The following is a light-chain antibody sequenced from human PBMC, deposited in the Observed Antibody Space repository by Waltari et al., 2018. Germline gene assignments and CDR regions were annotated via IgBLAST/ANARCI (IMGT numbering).Light chain of an antibody. J-gene: IGKJ4*01. CDR1: QDISRY. Sequence: DIQLTQSPSFLSASVGDRVTITFRARQDISRYLAWYQQKPGKAPKLLMYTASTLQSAVPSSVSGSGAGTECTLTIISLQPEDLATYCWRQLKSYPLSVGGGTMGESK. CDR2: TAS. CDR3: RQLKSYPLS. V-gene: IGKV1-9*01.